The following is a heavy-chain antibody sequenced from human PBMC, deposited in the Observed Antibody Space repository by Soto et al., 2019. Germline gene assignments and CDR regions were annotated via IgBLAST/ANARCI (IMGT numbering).Heavy chain of an antibody. V-gene: IGHV6-1*01. J-gene: IGHJ3*01. CDR1: GDSVSNNNVA. CDR2: TYYRSKWKS. D-gene: IGHD6-19*01. CDR3: ARGNSGLRAFDV. Sequence: SQTLSLTCDISGDSVSNNNVALGWIRQSPSRGLEWLGRTYYRSKWKSDYALSVRSRININPDTSKNQLSLQLTSVTPEDAAVYYCARGNSGLRAFDVWGQGTMVTVSS.